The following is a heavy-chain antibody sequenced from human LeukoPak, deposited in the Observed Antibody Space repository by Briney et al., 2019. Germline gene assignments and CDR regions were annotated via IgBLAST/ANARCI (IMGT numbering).Heavy chain of an antibody. CDR2: ISAYNGNT. CDR1: GDILSYYP. Sequence: ASVKVSCKASGDILSYYPINWVRQAPGQGLEWMGWISAYNGNTNYAQKLQGRVTMTTDTSTSTAYMELRSLRSDDTAVYYCARARPPHYDSSGYYSYYYYYYMDVWGKGTTVTVSS. V-gene: IGHV1-18*01. CDR3: ARARPPHYDSSGYYSYYYYYYMDV. J-gene: IGHJ6*03. D-gene: IGHD3-22*01.